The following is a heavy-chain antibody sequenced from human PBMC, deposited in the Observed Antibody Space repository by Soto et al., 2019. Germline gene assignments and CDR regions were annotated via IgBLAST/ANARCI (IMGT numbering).Heavy chain of an antibody. V-gene: IGHV1-18*04. D-gene: IGHD2-2*01. Sequence: ASVKVSCKASGYTFTSYGISWVRQAPGQGLEWMGWISAYNGNANYAQKLQGRVTMTTDTSTSTAYMELRSLRSDDTAAYYCARVVVPQHYYYGMDVWGQGTTVTVSS. J-gene: IGHJ6*02. CDR1: GYTFTSYG. CDR2: ISAYNGNA. CDR3: ARVVVPQHYYYGMDV.